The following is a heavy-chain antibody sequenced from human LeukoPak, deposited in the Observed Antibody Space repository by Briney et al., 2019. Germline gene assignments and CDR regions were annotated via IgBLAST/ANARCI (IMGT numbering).Heavy chain of an antibody. CDR3: ARDPRAGLGAFDI. CDR1: GYTFTSYG. V-gene: IGHV1-18*01. J-gene: IGHJ3*02. CDR2: ISACNGNT. D-gene: IGHD6-25*01. Sequence: GASVTVSCKASGYTFTSYGISWVRQAPGQGLEWMGWISACNGNTNYAQKPQGRVTMTTDTSTSTAYMELRSLRSDDTAVYYCARDPRAGLGAFDIWGQGTMVTVSS.